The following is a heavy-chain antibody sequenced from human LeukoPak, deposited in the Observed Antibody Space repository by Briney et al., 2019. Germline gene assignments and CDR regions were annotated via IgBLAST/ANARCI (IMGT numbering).Heavy chain of an antibody. D-gene: IGHD6-6*01. CDR1: GYTFTSYY. CDR3: ARPAARRWEADY. CDR2: ISANNGNT. V-gene: IGHV1-18*04. J-gene: IGHJ4*02. Sequence: GASVKVSCKASGYTFTSYYMHWVRQPPGQGLEWMGGISANNGNTNYAQKLQGRVTMTTDTSTSTAYMELRSVGSDDTAVYYCARPAARRWEADYWGQGTLVTVSS.